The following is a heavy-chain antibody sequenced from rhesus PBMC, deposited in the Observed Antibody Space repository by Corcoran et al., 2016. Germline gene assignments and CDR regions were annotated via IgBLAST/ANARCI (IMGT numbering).Heavy chain of an antibody. J-gene: IGHJ5-1*01. CDR1: GGSISSNY. CDR3: AFGFSSSGFDV. CDR2: IGGSSSST. D-gene: IGHD6-31*01. Sequence: QVQLQESGPELVKPSETLSLTCAVSGGSISSNYWSWIRQPPGKGREWIGYIGGSSSSTNYNPSLKSRVTISTDTSKNQFSLKLSSVTAADTAVYYCAFGFSSSGFDVWGPGVLVTVSS. V-gene: IGHV4-165*01.